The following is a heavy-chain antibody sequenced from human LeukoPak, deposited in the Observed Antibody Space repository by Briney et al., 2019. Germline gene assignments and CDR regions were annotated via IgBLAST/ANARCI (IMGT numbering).Heavy chain of an antibody. D-gene: IGHD3-9*01. J-gene: IGHJ4*02. CDR1: GLTFSSYA. V-gene: IGHV3-66*01. CDR2: IYSGGST. CDR3: ARDSYSNILTGYYATDDY. Sequence: GGSLRLSCAASGLTFSSYAMSWVRQAPGKGLEWVSVIYSGGSTYYADSVKGRFTISRDNSKNTLYLQMNSLRAEDTAVYYCARDSYSNILTGYYATDDYWGQGTLVTVSS.